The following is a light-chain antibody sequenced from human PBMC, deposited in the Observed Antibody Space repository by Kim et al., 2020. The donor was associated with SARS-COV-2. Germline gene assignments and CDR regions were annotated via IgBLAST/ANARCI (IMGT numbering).Light chain of an antibody. Sequence: SSYLAWYQQKPGQAPRLLVYGASSRATGIPDRFSGSGSGTDFTLTISKLEPEDFAVYYCQQYGSSPRTFGQGTKVDIK. CDR1: SSY. J-gene: IGKJ1*01. V-gene: IGKV3-20*01. CDR3: QQYGSSPRT. CDR2: GAS.